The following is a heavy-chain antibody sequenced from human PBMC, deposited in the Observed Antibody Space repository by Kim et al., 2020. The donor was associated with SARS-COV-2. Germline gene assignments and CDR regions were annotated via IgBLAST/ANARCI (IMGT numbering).Heavy chain of an antibody. CDR1: GFTFINYG. J-gene: IGHJ4*02. V-gene: IGHV3-23*01. CDR2: IGGGGNSR. Sequence: GGSLRLSCAASGFTFINYGMSWVRQAPGKGLEWVSVIGGGGNSRYYADYVNGRFTISRENSKNTLYLQMNSLRAEDTALYYCPRGGSTNPSTEYWGQGNLVTVSS. CDR3: PRGGSTNPSTEY. D-gene: IGHD2-15*01.